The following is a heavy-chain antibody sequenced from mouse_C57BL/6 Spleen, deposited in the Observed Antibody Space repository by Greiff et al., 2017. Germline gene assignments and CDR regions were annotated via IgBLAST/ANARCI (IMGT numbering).Heavy chain of an antibody. D-gene: IGHD1-1*02. J-gene: IGHJ2*01. V-gene: IGHV1-61*01. CDR3: ARALGGYFDY. CDR2: IYPSDSET. Sequence: QVQLQQPGAELVRPGSSVKLSCKASGYTFTSYWMDWVKQRPGQGLEWIGNIYPSDSETHYNQKFKDKATLTVDKSSSTAYMQLSSLTSEDSAVYYCARALGGYFDYWGQGTTLTVAS. CDR1: GYTFTSYW.